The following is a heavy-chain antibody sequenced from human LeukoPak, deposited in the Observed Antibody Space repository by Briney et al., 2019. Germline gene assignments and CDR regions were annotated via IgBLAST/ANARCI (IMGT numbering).Heavy chain of an antibody. CDR3: ARAPGIAAAGTHFDF. D-gene: IGHD6-13*01. CDR2: IYYSGSA. J-gene: IGHJ4*02. Sequence: PSETLSLTCTVSGGSLSSYYWSRIRQPPGKGLEWIGYIYYSGSAKYNPSLKSRVTISVDTSKNQFSLKLSSVTAGDTAVYYCARAPGIAAAGTHFDFWGQGTLVTVSS. CDR1: GGSLSSYY. V-gene: IGHV4-59*01.